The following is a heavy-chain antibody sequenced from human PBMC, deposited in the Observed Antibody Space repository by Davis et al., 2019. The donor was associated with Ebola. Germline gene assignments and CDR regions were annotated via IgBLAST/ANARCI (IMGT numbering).Heavy chain of an antibody. J-gene: IGHJ6*02. CDR2: LNPNSGSP. D-gene: IGHD4-17*01. CDR1: GYTFTDYY. CDR3: AREGAAQGYGDYGLGYYYYYGMDV. V-gene: IGHV1-2*04. Sequence: AASVKVSCKASGYTFTDYYVHWVRQAPGQGLEWMGWLNPNSGSPHLAQKFQGWVTMTRDTSISTAYMELSSLKSDDTSVYYCAREGAAQGYGDYGLGYYYYYGMDVWGQGTTVTVSS.